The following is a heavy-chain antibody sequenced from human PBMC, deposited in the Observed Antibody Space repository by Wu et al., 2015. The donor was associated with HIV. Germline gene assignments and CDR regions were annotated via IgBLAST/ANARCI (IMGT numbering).Heavy chain of an antibody. CDR2: INPIDGST. CDR3: ARGDYANYDFWSAYPSY. D-gene: IGHD3-3*01. V-gene: IGHV1-46*01. CDR1: GDGFTSYA. Sequence: QVHLVQFGGEVKKPGSSVKVTCKASGDGFTSYAVSWVRQAPGQGLEWMGIINPIDGSTKYAQRFQDRVTMARDTSTSTVYMVLSSLRSEDTAMYYCARGDYANYDFWSAYPSYWGQGTLVTVSS. J-gene: IGHJ4*02.